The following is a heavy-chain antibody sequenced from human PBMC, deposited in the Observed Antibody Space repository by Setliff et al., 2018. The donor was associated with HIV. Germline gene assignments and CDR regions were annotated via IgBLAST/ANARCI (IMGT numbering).Heavy chain of an antibody. D-gene: IGHD3-10*02. CDR3: ARGHMLITYYYYYYMDV. J-gene: IGHJ6*03. CDR1: GGSISSYY. Sequence: LSLTCTVSGGSISSYYWSWIRQPPGKGLEWIGYIYYSGSTNYNPSLKSRVTISVDTSKNQFSLKLSSVTAADTAVYYCARGHMLITYYYYYYMDVWG. V-gene: IGHV4-59*01. CDR2: IYYSGST.